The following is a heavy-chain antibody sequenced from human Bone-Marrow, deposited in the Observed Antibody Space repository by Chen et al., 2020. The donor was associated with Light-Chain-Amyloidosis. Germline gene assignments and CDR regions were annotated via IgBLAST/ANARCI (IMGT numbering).Heavy chain of an antibody. CDR1: VYTLPNYW. Sequence: VQLEPSGPVVKKPGESLKISSKGAVYTLPNYWIGWVRQMPGKGLEWLGVIYPDDSDARYSPSFEGQVTISADKSITTAYLQWRSLKASDTAMYYCARRRDGYNFDYWGQGTLVTVSS. D-gene: IGHD5-12*01. V-gene: IGHV5-51*01. J-gene: IGHJ4*02. CDR3: ARRRDGYNFDY. CDR2: IYPDDSDA.